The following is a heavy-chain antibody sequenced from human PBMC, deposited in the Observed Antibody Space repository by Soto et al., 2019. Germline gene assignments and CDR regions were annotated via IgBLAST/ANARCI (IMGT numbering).Heavy chain of an antibody. D-gene: IGHD2-8*01. CDR2: IIPIFGTA. Sequence: QVQLVQSGAEVKKPGSSVKVSCKASGGTFSSYAISWVRQAPGQGLEWMGGIIPIFGTANYAQKFQGRVTITADDSTSTAYMELSSLRSEDTAVYYCARDPSAPQCTNGVCGFDYWGQGTLVTVSS. CDR1: GGTFSSYA. V-gene: IGHV1-69*12. J-gene: IGHJ4*02. CDR3: ARDPSAPQCTNGVCGFDY.